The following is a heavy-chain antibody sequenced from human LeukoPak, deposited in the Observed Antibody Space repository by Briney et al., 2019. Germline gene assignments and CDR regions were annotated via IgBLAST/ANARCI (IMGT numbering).Heavy chain of an antibody. CDR2: MNPYSGNT. CDR1: GYTFTSYG. CDR3: ARGSYSSSFPADFDY. V-gene: IGHV1-8*01. D-gene: IGHD6-6*01. Sequence: ASVKVSCKASGYTFTSYGINWVRQAPGQGLEWMGWMNPYSGNTGYAQKFQGRVTMTRNTSISTAYMELSSLRSEDTAVYYCARGSYSSSFPADFDYWGQGTLVTVSS. J-gene: IGHJ4*02.